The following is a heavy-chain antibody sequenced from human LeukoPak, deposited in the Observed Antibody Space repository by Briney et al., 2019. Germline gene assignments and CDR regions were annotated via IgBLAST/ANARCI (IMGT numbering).Heavy chain of an antibody. J-gene: IGHJ6*03. CDR1: GGTFSSYA. D-gene: IGHD2-2*01. Sequence: ASVKVSCKASGGTFSSYAISWVRQAPGQGLEWMGGIIPIFGTANYAQKFQGRVTITADESTSTAYMELSSLRSEDTAVYYCARANLGYCSSTSCYAGGSGYYYYYMDVWGKGTTVTISS. V-gene: IGHV1-69*13. CDR2: IIPIFGTA. CDR3: ARANLGYCSSTSCYAGGSGYYYYYMDV.